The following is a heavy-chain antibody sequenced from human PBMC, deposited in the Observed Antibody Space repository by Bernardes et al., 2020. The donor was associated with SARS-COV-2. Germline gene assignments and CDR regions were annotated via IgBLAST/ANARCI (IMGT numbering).Heavy chain of an antibody. V-gene: IGHV3-23*01. D-gene: IGHD3-3*01. J-gene: IGHJ4*02. Sequence: GSSLRVFCAASGFTFSSYAMSWVRQAPGKGPEWVSSISGSVGTTFYADSVKGRFTISRDNSKNTLYLQMNSLRAGDTAVYYCAKFLAGSSPHRTGAVTYFDYWGQGTLVTVSS. CDR3: AKFLAGSSPHRTGAVTYFDY. CDR1: GFTFSSYA. CDR2: ISGSVGTT.